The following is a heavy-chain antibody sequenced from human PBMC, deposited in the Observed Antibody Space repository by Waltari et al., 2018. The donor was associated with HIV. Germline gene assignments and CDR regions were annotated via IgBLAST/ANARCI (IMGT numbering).Heavy chain of an antibody. CDR3: ARDRYCSSTSCYLYDY. D-gene: IGHD2-2*01. J-gene: IGHJ4*02. Sequence: QVQLVQSGAEVKKPGASVKVSCKASGYTFTGYYMHCVRQAPGQGLEWMGWINPNSGGTNYAQKFQGRVTMTRDTSISTAYMELSRLRSDDTAVYYCARDRYCSSTSCYLYDYWGQGTLVTVSS. CDR1: GYTFTGYY. CDR2: INPNSGGT. V-gene: IGHV1-2*02.